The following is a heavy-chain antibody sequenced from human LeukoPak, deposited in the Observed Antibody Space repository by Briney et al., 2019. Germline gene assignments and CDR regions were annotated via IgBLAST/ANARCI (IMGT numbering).Heavy chain of an antibody. Sequence: GSLRLSCTVSGFTVSSNSMSWVRQAPGKGLEWVSFIYSDNTHYSDSVKGRFTISRDNSKNTLYLQMNSLRAEDTAVYYCAKDYQWLPTGGYFDYWGQGTLVTVSS. V-gene: IGHV3-66*03. CDR1: GFTVSSNS. CDR3: AKDYQWLPTGGYFDY. J-gene: IGHJ4*02. D-gene: IGHD6-19*01. CDR2: IYSDNT.